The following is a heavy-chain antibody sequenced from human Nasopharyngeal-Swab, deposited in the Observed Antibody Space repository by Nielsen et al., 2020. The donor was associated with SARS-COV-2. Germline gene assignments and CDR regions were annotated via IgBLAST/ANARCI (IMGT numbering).Heavy chain of an antibody. CDR3: ARDGGGCSSTSCYT. CDR1: GFTFSSYS. CDR2: TSSSSSYI. D-gene: IGHD2-2*02. V-gene: IGHV3-21*01. Sequence: GESLKISCAASGFTFSSYSMNWVRQAPGKGLEWVSSTSSSSSYIYYADSVKGRFTISRDNAKNSLYLQMNSLRAEDTAVYYCARDGGGCSSTSCYTWGQGTLGTVSS. J-gene: IGHJ4*02.